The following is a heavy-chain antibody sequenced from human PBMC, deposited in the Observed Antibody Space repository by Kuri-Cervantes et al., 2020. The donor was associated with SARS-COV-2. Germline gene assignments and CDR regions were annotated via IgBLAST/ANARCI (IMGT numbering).Heavy chain of an antibody. V-gene: IGHV3-33*08. D-gene: IGHD4-17*01. CDR1: GFTFSTYD. CDR2: IWNDGSNK. J-gene: IGHJ6*02. Sequence: LSLTWSASGFTFSTYDMYWVRQAPGKGLEGVAFIWNDGSNKYYADSVKGRFTISRDNSKNTLYLQMDSLRGDDTAVYYCARDPTTVTTGIGMDVWGQGTTVTVSS. CDR3: ARDPTTVTTGIGMDV.